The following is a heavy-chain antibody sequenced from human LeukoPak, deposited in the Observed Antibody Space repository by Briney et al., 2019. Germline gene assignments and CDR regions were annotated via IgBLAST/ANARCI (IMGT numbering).Heavy chain of an antibody. CDR2: IRSKTCGGTT. Sequence: GGSLRLSCTPSGFTFGDYTLTWFRQAPGKGLEWVGFIRSKTCGGTTKYAASVRGRFTISRDDSKSIAYLQMNSLETEDTAVYYCVRGQCSPDSWGQGTLVTVSS. J-gene: IGHJ5*01. CDR1: GFTFGDYT. CDR3: VRGQCSPDS. V-gene: IGHV3-49*03. D-gene: IGHD6-13*01.